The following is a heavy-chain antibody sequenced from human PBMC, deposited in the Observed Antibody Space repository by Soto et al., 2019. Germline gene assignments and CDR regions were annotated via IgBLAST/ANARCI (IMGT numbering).Heavy chain of an antibody. J-gene: IGHJ6*02. Sequence: QVQLAQSANEVKKPGASVRVSCKAAGYTFIRYGIAWVRQAPGQGLEWMGWISPYNDYTVYAQKIQGRVSMTAETSTRTVYMNLRGLKSDDTAVYYCARGGYYDNSWGKLSHYGLDVWGQGTSVSVSS. D-gene: IGHD3-16*01. CDR1: GYTFIRYG. CDR3: ARGGYYDNSWGKLSHYGLDV. V-gene: IGHV1-18*01. CDR2: ISPYNDYT.